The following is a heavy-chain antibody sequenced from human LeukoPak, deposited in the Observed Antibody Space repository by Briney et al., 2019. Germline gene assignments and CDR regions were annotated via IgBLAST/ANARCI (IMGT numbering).Heavy chain of an antibody. CDR3: ARMASSYGSGSSTFDI. J-gene: IGHJ3*02. CDR1: GGSISSYY. CDR2: IYYSGST. D-gene: IGHD3-10*01. Sequence: TSETLPLTCTVSGGSISSYYWSWIRQPPGKGLEWIGYIYYSGSTNYNPSLKSRVTISVDTSKNQFSLKLSSVTAADTAVYYCARMASSYGSGSSTFDIWGQGTMVTVSS. V-gene: IGHV4-59*01.